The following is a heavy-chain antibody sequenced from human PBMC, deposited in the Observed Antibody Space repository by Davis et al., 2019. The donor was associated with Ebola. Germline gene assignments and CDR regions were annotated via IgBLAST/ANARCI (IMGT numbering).Heavy chain of an antibody. Sequence: GGSLRLSCAASGFTVSSNYMSWVRQAPGKGLEWVSAISGSGGSTYYADSVKGRFTISRDNSKNTLYLQMNSLRAEDTAVYYCAKSDYYDAFDIWGQGTMVTVSS. CDR2: ISGSGGST. J-gene: IGHJ3*02. V-gene: IGHV3-23*01. D-gene: IGHD2-21*01. CDR1: GFTVSSNY. CDR3: AKSDYYDAFDI.